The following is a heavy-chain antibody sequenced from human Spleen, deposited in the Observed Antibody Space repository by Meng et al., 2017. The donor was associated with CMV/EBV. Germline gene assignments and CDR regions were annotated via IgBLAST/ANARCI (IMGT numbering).Heavy chain of an antibody. CDR3: ARALGGYLYGIDV. CDR2: ISGSSTYI. Sequence: GESLKISCADSGFSFTTCTINWIRQAPGKGLEWISTISGSSTYIEYADSMRGRFTITRHNAKSSLYLQVNSLRAEDTAAYFCARALGGYLYGIDVWGQGTTVTVSS. V-gene: IGHV3-21*01. J-gene: IGHJ6*02. D-gene: IGHD3-16*01. CDR1: GFSFTTCT.